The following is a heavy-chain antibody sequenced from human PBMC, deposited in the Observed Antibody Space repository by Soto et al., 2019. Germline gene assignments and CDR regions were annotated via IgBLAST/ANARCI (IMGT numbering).Heavy chain of an antibody. Sequence: GGSLRLSCAGSGFTFDDHTMHWVRQAPGKGLEWVSLITWDAGSAFYADSVRGRFTISRDNSKNSLYLQMNSLGTEDSALYYCAKEKDRIFDYWGRETPVTVSS. CDR3: AKEKDRIFDY. CDR2: ITWDAGSA. V-gene: IGHV3-43*01. CDR1: GFTFDDHT. J-gene: IGHJ4*02.